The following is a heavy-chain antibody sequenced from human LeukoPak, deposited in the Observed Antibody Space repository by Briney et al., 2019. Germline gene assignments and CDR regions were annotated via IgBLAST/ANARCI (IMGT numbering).Heavy chain of an antibody. D-gene: IGHD6-13*01. CDR2: ISSSGSTI. CDR1: GFTFSDYY. J-gene: IGHJ6*02. CDR3: AREGYSSSWFGMDV. V-gene: IGHV3-11*01. Sequence: GGSLRPSCAASGFTFSDYYMSWIRQAPGKGLEWVSYISSSGSTIYYADSVKGRFTISRDNAKNSLYLQMNSLRAEDTAVYYCAREGYSSSWFGMDVWGQGTTVTVSS.